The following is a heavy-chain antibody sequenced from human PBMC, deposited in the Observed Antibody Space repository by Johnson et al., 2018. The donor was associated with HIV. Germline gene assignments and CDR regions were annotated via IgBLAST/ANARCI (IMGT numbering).Heavy chain of an antibody. V-gene: IGHV3-66*01. CDR2: LFSGDTT. Sequence: EVLLLESGGGLVRPGGSLRLSCVASGFAVSGYYMSWVRQAPGKGLEWVSVLFSGDTTYYADSVNGRFTISRDNSKNTVYLQMNSLRAEDTAVYYCARDLLSRAFDIWGQGTMVTVSS. J-gene: IGHJ3*02. CDR3: ARDLLSRAFDI. CDR1: GFAVSGYY.